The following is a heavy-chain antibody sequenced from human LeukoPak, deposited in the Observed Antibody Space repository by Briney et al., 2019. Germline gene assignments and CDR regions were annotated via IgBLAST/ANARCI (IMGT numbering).Heavy chain of an antibody. CDR2: IRHDGHT. CDR1: GYFSTAYY. CDR3: ARQVATKGEWAFDV. D-gene: IGHD5-12*01. V-gene: IGHV4-38-2*02. Sequence: SETLSLTCTVSGYFSTAYYWGWIRQPPGKGLDWIASIRHDGHTYYNPSLKSQVTISIDMSRNQFSLKLTSLTATDTAVYYCARQVATKGEWAFDVWGQGTMVTVSS. J-gene: IGHJ3*01.